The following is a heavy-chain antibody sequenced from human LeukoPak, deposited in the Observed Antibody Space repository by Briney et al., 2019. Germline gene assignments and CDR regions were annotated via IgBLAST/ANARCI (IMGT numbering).Heavy chain of an antibody. CDR2: IKQDGSEK. CDR3: ARNEEGLLGFGDGLSFDY. Sequence: GGSLRLYCAASGFTFSRYWMSWVRQAPGQGLEWVANIKQDGSEKYYVDSVKGRFTISRDNAKNSLYLQMNSLRAEDTAVYYCARNEEGLLGFGDGLSFDYWGQGTLVTVSS. D-gene: IGHD3-10*01. CDR1: GFTFSRYW. J-gene: IGHJ4*02. V-gene: IGHV3-7*03.